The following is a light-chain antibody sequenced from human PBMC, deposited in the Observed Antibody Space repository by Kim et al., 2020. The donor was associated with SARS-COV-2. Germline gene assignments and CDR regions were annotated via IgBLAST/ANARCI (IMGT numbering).Light chain of an antibody. J-gene: IGLJ3*02. CDR3: SSYTSSSTLT. Sequence: GQSITISCPGTSSDVGGYNYVSWYQQHPGKAPKLMIYDVSKRPSGVSNRFSGSKSGNTASLTISGLQAEDEADYYCSSYTSSSTLTFGGGTQLTVL. CDR1: SSDVGGYNY. CDR2: DVS. V-gene: IGLV2-14*04.